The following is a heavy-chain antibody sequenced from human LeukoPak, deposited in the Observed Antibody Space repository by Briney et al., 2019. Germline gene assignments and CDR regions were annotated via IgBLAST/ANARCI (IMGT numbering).Heavy chain of an antibody. CDR1: GGSISSYY. Sequence: SETLSLTCTVSGGSISSYYWSWIQQPPGKGLEWIGYIYYSGSTNYNPSLKSRVTISVDTSKNQFSLKLSSVTAADTAVYYCARAGVTMVRGVIPFDPWGQGTLVTVSS. CDR3: ARAGVTMVRGVIPFDP. D-gene: IGHD3-10*01. CDR2: IYYSGST. V-gene: IGHV4-59*01. J-gene: IGHJ5*02.